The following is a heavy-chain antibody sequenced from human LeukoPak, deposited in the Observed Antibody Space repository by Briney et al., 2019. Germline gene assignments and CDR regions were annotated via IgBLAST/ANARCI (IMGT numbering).Heavy chain of an antibody. CDR2: IYTSGTT. CDR1: GYSISSGYY. CDR3: ARAKKRSGRSRNFYLDV. D-gene: IGHD1-26*01. V-gene: IGHV4-61*09. Sequence: PSETLSLTCTVSGYSISSGYYWGWIRPPAGKGLEWIGHIYTSGTTTNSNPSLKSRVAISLDTSKNHFSLKLSSVTAADTAVYYCARAKKRSGRSRNFYLDVWGKGTTVTVSS. J-gene: IGHJ6*03.